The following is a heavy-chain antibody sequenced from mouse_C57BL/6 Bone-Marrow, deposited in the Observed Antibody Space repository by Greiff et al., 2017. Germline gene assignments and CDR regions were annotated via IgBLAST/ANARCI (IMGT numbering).Heavy chain of an antibody. V-gene: IGHV1-20*01. D-gene: IGHD2-1*01. Sequence: VQLQQSGPELVKPGDSVKISCKASGYSFTGYFMNWVLQSHGKSLEWIGRINPYNGDTFYNQKFKGQATLTVDKSSSTAHMELRSLTSEDAAVYYCARDYGNDYWGQGTTLTVSS. J-gene: IGHJ2*01. CDR1: GYSFTGYF. CDR3: ARDYGNDY. CDR2: INPYNGDT.